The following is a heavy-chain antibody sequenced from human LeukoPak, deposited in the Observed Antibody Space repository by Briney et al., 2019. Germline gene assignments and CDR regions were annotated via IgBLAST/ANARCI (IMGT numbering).Heavy chain of an antibody. Sequence: PGGSLRLSCAASGFTFSSYAMNWVRQAPGKGLEWVSGTGSTGVSTFYADSVKGRFTVSRDNSKNTLYLQMNSLRAEDTAVYYCAKDLEVVVPAAMDAFDIWGQGTMVTVSS. V-gene: IGHV3-23*01. CDR2: TGSTGVST. CDR3: AKDLEVVVPAAMDAFDI. CDR1: GFTFSSYA. J-gene: IGHJ3*02. D-gene: IGHD2-2*01.